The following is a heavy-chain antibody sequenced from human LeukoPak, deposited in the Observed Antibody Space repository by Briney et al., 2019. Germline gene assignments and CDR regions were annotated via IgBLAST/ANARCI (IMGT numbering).Heavy chain of an antibody. CDR2: ISSSSSFI. CDR1: GFTFSAYS. Sequence: GRSLRLSCAASGFTFSAYSMNWVRQAPGKGLEWVSSISSSSSFIYYAGSVKGRFTISRDNAKNSLYLQMNSLRAEDTAVYYCARNQLEMATITGWFDPWGQGTLVTVSS. V-gene: IGHV3-21*01. D-gene: IGHD5-24*01. J-gene: IGHJ5*02. CDR3: ARNQLEMATITGWFDP.